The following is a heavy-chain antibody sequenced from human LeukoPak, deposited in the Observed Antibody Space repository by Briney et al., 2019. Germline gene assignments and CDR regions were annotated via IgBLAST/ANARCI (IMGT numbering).Heavy chain of an antibody. J-gene: IGHJ4*02. CDR2: IWYDGSNK. Sequence: GGSLRLSCAASGFTFSSYGMHWVRQAPGKGLEWVAVIWYDGSNKYYADSVKGRFTISRDNSKNTLYLQMNSLRAEDTAVYYCARDPSRGAYGDYDLAFDYWGQGTLVTVSS. V-gene: IGHV3-33*01. CDR3: ARDPSRGAYGDYDLAFDY. D-gene: IGHD4-17*01. CDR1: GFTFSSYG.